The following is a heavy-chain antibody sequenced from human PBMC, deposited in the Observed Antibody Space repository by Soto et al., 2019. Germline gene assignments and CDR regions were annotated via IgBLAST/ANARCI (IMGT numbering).Heavy chain of an antibody. D-gene: IGHD7-27*01. CDR3: ARKAWVRFDY. Sequence: SETLSLTCAVSVDSISSGVWWTWVRQPPGKGLEWIGEVFHTGDTYFNPSLRSRVAMSVDKSTNEFSLKVTSVTAADTAIYYCARKAWVRFDYWGQGALVTVSS. CDR2: VFHTGDT. J-gene: IGHJ4*02. V-gene: IGHV4-4*02. CDR1: VDSISSGVW.